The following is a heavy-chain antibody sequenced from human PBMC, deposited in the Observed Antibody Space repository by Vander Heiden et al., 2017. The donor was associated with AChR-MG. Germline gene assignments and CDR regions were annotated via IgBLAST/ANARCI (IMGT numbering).Heavy chain of an antibody. CDR1: GGSFSGYD. D-gene: IGHD3-10*01. CDR3: AGADYYGSGSYCARFPNFDY. CDR2: VNHSGST. J-gene: IGHJ4*02. Sequence: VLLHQWGAGLLKPSETLSLTCAVYGGSFSGYDWGWIRRPPGKGLEWIGEVNHSGSTNYNPSLKSRVTISVDTTKSQFSLRLSSETAADTAVYYCAGADYYGSGSYCARFPNFDYWGQGTLVTVSS. V-gene: IGHV4-34*01.